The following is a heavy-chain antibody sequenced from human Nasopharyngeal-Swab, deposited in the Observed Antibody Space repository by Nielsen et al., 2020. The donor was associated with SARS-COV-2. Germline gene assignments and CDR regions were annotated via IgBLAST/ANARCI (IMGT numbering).Heavy chain of an antibody. CDR2: IWYDGSNK. CDR3: ARDGLRYSSGWHRVDV. J-gene: IGHJ6*02. Sequence: SCAASGFTFSSYGMHWVRQAPGKGLEWVAVIWYDGSNKYYADSVKGRFTISRDNSKNTLYLQMNSLRAEDTAVYYCARDGLRYSSGWHRVDVWGQGTTVTVSS. V-gene: IGHV3-33*01. CDR1: GFTFSSYG. D-gene: IGHD6-19*01.